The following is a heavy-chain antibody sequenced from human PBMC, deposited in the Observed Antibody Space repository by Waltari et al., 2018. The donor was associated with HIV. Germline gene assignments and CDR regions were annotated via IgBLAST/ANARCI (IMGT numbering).Heavy chain of an antibody. V-gene: IGHV6-1*02. J-gene: IGHJ5*02. Sequence: QARLQQSGPGLMKTSQTLSLTCDISRDSLSSNIAAWNWVRRSPSRGFEWLGKTYYRSEWRFDYAGSMKGRLSISVDIAMNQFSLHLTSLIPDDTATYYCVRDSYGFDIWGQGNPV. CDR3: VRDSYGFDI. CDR1: RDSLSSNIAA. CDR2: TYYRSEWRF. D-gene: IGHD3-16*01.